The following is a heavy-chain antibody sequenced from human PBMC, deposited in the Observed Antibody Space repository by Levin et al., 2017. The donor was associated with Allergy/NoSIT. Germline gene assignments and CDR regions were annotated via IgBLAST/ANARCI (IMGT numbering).Heavy chain of an antibody. Sequence: GESLKISCAASGFTFSSYAMSWVRQAPGKGLEWVSAISGSGGSTYYADSVKGRFTISRDNSKNTLYLQMNSLRAEDTAVYYCASLSIAARIKYFDYWGQGTLVTVSS. CDR3: ASLSIAARIKYFDY. CDR1: GFTFSSYA. D-gene: IGHD6-6*01. J-gene: IGHJ4*02. CDR2: ISGSGGST. V-gene: IGHV3-23*01.